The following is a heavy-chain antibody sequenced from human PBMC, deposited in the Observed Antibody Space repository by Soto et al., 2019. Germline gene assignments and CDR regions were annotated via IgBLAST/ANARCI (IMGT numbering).Heavy chain of an antibody. CDR1: GFTFSSYA. CDR2: ISYDGSNK. J-gene: IGHJ4*02. D-gene: IGHD3-22*01. Sequence: QVQLVESGGGVVQPGRSLRLSCAASGFTFSSYAMHWVRQAPGKGLEWVAVISYDGSNKYYADSVKGRFTISRDNSKNTLYLQMNSLRAEDTAVYYCARDYYDSSGYPGYWGQGTLVTVS. CDR3: ARDYYDSSGYPGY. V-gene: IGHV3-30-3*01.